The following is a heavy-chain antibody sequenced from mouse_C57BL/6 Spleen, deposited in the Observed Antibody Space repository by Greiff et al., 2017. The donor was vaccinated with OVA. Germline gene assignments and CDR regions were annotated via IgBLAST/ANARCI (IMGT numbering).Heavy chain of an antibody. CDR1: GYTFTSYW. CDR3: TRPATTVVPFDY. Sequence: VQLQQSGTVLARPGASVKMSCKTSGYTFTSYWMHWVKQRPGQGLEWIGAIYPGNSDTSYNQKFKGKAKLTAVTSASTAYMELSSLTNEDSAVYYCTRPATTVVPFDYWGQGTTLTVSS. D-gene: IGHD1-1*01. V-gene: IGHV1-5*01. J-gene: IGHJ2*01. CDR2: IYPGNSDT.